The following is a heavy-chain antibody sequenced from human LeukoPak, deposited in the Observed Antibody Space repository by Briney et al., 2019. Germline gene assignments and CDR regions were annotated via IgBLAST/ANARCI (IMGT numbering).Heavy chain of an antibody. Sequence: SGPALVKPTQTLTLTCTFSGFSLSSSGMCVSWIRQPPGKALEWLARIDWDDAKYHSTSLKTRLTISKDTSKNQVVLTMTNMDPVDTATYYCARTRYYYDSGTDYYFYMDVWGKGTPVTVSS. D-gene: IGHD3-10*01. V-gene: IGHV2-70*11. CDR3: ARTRYYYDSGTDYYFYMDV. J-gene: IGHJ6*03. CDR2: IDWDDAK. CDR1: GFSLSSSGMC.